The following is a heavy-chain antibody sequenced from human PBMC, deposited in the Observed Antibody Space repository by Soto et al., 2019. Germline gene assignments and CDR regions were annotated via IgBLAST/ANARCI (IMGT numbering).Heavy chain of an antibody. CDR1: GYTFTSYY. CDR3: ARATPSGSYVPH. J-gene: IGHJ1*01. Sequence: QVQLVQSGAEVKKPGASVKVSCKASGYTFTSYYMHWVRQAPGQGLEWMGIINPSGGSTSYAQRCQGRVTMTRDTSTSTCYMELSSLRSEDTAVYYCARATPSGSYVPHWGQGTLVTVSS. D-gene: IGHD1-26*01. V-gene: IGHV1-46*01. CDR2: INPSGGST.